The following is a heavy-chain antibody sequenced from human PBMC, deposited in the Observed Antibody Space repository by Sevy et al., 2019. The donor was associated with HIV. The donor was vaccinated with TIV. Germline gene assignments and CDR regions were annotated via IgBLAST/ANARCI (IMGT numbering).Heavy chain of an antibody. CDR2: INPSGGST. D-gene: IGHD3-22*01. CDR1: GYTFTNYY. CDR3: GRVYHYDYSGPGY. J-gene: IGHJ4*02. V-gene: IGHV1-46*01. Sequence: ASVKVSCKAFGYTFTNYYMHWVRQAPGQGLEWMGVINPSGGSTNYAQKFQGRLTMTRDTSTSTVYMELSSLRSEDTAVYYCGRVYHYDYSGPGYWGEGTRVTVSS.